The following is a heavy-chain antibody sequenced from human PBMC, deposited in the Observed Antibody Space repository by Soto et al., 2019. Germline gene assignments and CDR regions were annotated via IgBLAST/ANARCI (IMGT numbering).Heavy chain of an antibody. J-gene: IGHJ4*02. CDR1: CGSIIGVDYY. Sequence: PSEPMSLTYSVSCGSIIGVDYYWSWIRQHTGKGMEWIGYIYYSGSTYYNPSLKSRVTISVDTSKNQFSLRLSSVTAADTAVYYCARDGDYYDSSGYYWRYFDYWGQGTLVTVSS. V-gene: IGHV4-30-4*01. D-gene: IGHD3-22*01. CDR2: IYYSGST. CDR3: ARDGDYYDSSGYYWRYFDY.